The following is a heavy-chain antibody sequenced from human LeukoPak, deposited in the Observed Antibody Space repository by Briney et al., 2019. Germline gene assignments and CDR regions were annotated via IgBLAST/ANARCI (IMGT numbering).Heavy chain of an antibody. CDR3: ARVYRSRTSCYLDY. Sequence: SETLSLTCTVSGGSISSGGYYWSWIRQPPGKGLEWIGYIYHSGSPYYNPSLKSRVTISVDRSKNQFSLKLSSVTAADTAVYYCARVYRSRTSCYLDYWGQGTLVTVSS. CDR2: IYHSGSP. D-gene: IGHD2-2*01. J-gene: IGHJ4*02. CDR1: GGSISSGGYY. V-gene: IGHV4-30-2*01.